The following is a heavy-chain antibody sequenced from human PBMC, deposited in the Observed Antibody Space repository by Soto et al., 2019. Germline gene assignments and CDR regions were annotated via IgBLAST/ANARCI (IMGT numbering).Heavy chain of an antibody. J-gene: IGHJ4*02. D-gene: IGHD3-10*01. Sequence: EVQLVESGGGLVQPGGSLRLSCAASGFTFSSYSINWVRQAPGKGLEWVSYISSSSSTIYYADSVKDRFTISRDNAKNSLYLQMDSLRDEDTAVYYCARGKAGGFDYWGQGTLVSVS. V-gene: IGHV3-48*02. CDR2: ISSSSSTI. CDR1: GFTFSSYS. CDR3: ARGKAGGFDY.